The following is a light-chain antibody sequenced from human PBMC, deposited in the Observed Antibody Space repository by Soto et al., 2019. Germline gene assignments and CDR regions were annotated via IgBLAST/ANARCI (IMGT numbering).Light chain of an antibody. CDR3: QQYYSAPPA. CDR2: WAS. J-gene: IGKJ2*01. V-gene: IGKV4-1*01. Sequence: DIVMTQSPDSLAVSLGERATINCKSSQSVLYSSNNKNNLAWYQQKPGQPPKLLIYWASFRESVVPDRFSGSGSGTDFTLTISSLQAEDVAVYYCQQYYSAPPAFGQGTKLEIK. CDR1: QSVLYSSNNKNN.